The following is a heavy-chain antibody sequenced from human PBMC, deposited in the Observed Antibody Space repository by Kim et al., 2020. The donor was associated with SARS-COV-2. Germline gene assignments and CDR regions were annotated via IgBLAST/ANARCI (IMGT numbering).Heavy chain of an antibody. V-gene: IGHV3-23*01. CDR3: AGSPGHDYGPG. CDR1: GFSFSDYA. CDR2: ISGSGAGT. Sequence: GGSLRLSCVASGFSFSDYAMTWVRQAPGKGLEFVSVISGSGAGTYYPDSVKGRFIVSRDNSKDMVYLHMSSLRVDDTAVYYCAGSPGHDYGPGWGQGTLVTVSS. J-gene: IGHJ4*02. D-gene: IGHD4-17*01.